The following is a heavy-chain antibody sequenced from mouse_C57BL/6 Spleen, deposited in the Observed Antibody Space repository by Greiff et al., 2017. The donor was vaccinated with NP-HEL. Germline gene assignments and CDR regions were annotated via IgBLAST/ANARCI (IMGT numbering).Heavy chain of an antibody. J-gene: IGHJ4*01. Sequence: QVQLQQPGTELVKPGASVKLSCKASGYTFTSYWMHLVKHMPGHGLEWIGNINPSTGGTNYNEKFKSKATLTVDKSSSTAYMQLSSLTSEDSAVYYCARGGYYSNYIYAMDYWGQGTSVTVSS. CDR1: GYTFTSYW. CDR3: ARGGYYSNYIYAMDY. V-gene: IGHV1-53*01. D-gene: IGHD2-5*01. CDR2: INPSTGGT.